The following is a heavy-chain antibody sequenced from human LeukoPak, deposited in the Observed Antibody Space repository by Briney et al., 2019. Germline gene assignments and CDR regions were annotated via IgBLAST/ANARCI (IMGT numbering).Heavy chain of an antibody. V-gene: IGHV4-59*11. J-gene: IGHJ3*02. D-gene: IGHD3-22*01. CDR2: VYYSGTT. Sequence: SETLSLTCTVSGGSIGSHYWSWIRQPPGSGLEWIGHVYYSGTTNYNPSLKSRVTISFDTSKNQFSLKLSSVTAADTGVYYCARDYYDRRGEAFDIWGLGTMVTVSS. CDR1: GGSIGSHY. CDR3: ARDYYDRRGEAFDI.